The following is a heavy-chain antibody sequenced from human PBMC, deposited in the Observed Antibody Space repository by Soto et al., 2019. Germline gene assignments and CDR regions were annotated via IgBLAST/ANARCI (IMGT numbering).Heavy chain of an antibody. CDR2: ISGSGGST. J-gene: IGHJ6*03. Sequence: EVQLLESGGGLVQPGGSLRLSCAASGFTFSSYAMSWVRQAPGKGLEWVSAISGSGGSTYEADSVKGQFTISRDNSKNTLYLQMNSIRAKDKAVYYCAKGKKYSSSGDSYYYYMDAWGKGTTVTVSS. CDR1: GFTFSSYA. CDR3: AKGKKYSSSGDSYYYYMDA. V-gene: IGHV3-23*01. D-gene: IGHD6-6*01.